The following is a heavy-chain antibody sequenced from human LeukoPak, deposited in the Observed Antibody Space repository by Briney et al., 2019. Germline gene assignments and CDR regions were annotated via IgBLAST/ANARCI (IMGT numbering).Heavy chain of an antibody. CDR2: ISYDGSNK. CDR3: AGGRGIPDY. Sequence: PGMPLRLSCAASGFTFSSYGMHWVRQAPGKGLEWVAVISYDGSNKYYADSVKGRFTISRDNSKNTLYLQMNSLRAEDTAVYYCAGGRGIPDYWGQGTLVTVSS. CDR1: GFTFSSYG. V-gene: IGHV3-30*03. J-gene: IGHJ4*02. D-gene: IGHD3-16*01.